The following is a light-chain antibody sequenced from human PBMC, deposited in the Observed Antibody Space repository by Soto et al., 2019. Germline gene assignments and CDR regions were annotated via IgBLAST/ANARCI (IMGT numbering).Light chain of an antibody. V-gene: IGLV2-14*03. Sequence: QSVLTQPASVSGSPGQSITISCTGSTSDVGGNDYVSWYQQHPAKAPKLMIYAVSNRPSGVSNRFSGSKSGNKASLTISELQPDDDADYYCSSYADSDILVFGGGTQLTVL. CDR3: SSYADSDILV. CDR2: AVS. CDR1: TSDVGGNDY. J-gene: IGLJ2*01.